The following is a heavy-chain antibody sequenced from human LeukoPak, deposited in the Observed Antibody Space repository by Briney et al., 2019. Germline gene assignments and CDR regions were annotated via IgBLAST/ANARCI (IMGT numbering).Heavy chain of an antibody. D-gene: IGHD3-3*02. CDR2: IKQDGNEN. CDR1: GFTFSSYW. Sequence: GGSLRLSCAASGFTFSSYWMTWVRQAPGKGLEWVASIKQDGNENYYVDSVKGRFTISRDNARNSLYLQMSSLRADDTAVYYCARDGAFRIYDYWGQGTLVTVSS. CDR3: ARDGAFRIYDY. V-gene: IGHV3-7*01. J-gene: IGHJ4*02.